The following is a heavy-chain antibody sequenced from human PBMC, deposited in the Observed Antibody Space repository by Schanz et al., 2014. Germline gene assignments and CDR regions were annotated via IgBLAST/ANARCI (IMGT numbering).Heavy chain of an antibody. Sequence: VQLLESGGGLVKPGGSLRLSCAASGFTFSNAWMSWVRQAPGKGLEWVAFIRYDASNEYYADSVKGWFTISRDNSKNTLYLQMNSLRGDDTAVYYCARADYSSSWNGFDIWGQGTMVTVSS. CDR2: IRYDASNE. J-gene: IGHJ3*02. CDR3: ARADYSSSWNGFDI. CDR1: GFTFSNAW. D-gene: IGHD6-13*01. V-gene: IGHV3-30*02.